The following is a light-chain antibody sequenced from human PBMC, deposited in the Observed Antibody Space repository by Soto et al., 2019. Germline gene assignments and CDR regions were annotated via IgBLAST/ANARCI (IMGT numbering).Light chain of an antibody. CDR1: SSDVGLYDY. CDR2: AVS. J-gene: IGLJ1*01. Sequence: QSVLAQPASVSGSPGQSITISCTGTSSDVGLYDYVSWYQQHPGKAPQLMIYAVSNRPSGVSNRFSASKSGNTASLFISGLQAEDEADYYCISYTSDSSYVFGSGTKVT. V-gene: IGLV2-14*01. CDR3: ISYTSDSSYV.